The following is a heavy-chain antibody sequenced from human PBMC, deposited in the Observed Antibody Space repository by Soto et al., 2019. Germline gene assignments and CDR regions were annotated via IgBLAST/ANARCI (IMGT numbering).Heavy chain of an antibody. CDR2: ISYNGSNK. D-gene: IGHD6-19*01. CDR3: ANSGYSSGWLG. CDR1: XXTFSSYX. J-gene: IGHJ4*02. Sequence: QVQLVESGGGVVQPGRSLRLSCXASXXTFSSYXMXWXXQAPGXGLEWVAVISYNGSNKYYADSVKGRFTISRDNTKNTLYLQMNSLRAEDTAVYYCANSGYSSGWLGWGQGTLVTVSS. V-gene: IGHV3-30*18.